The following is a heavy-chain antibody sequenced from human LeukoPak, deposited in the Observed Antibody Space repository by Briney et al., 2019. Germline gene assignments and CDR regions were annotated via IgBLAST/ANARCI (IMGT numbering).Heavy chain of an antibody. Sequence: GSLRLSCAASGFTVSNSYMRWVRQAPGKGLEWVSLIYSGGATFYADAVKGRFTISRDGSKNTLYLQMNSLRAEDTAVYYCARDPPAVAANTYGWGQGTLVTVSS. V-gene: IGHV3-66*01. J-gene: IGHJ4*02. D-gene: IGHD6-6*01. CDR3: ARDPPAVAANTYG. CDR1: GFTVSNSY. CDR2: IYSGGAT.